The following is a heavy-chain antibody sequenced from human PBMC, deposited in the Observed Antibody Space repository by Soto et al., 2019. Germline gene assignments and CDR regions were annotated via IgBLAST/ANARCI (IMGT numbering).Heavy chain of an antibody. V-gene: IGHV4-30-4*01. CDR3: ARKYYYGSGSYYNQPFFDY. CDR2: IYYSGST. J-gene: IGHJ4*02. D-gene: IGHD3-10*01. CDR1: GGSISSGDYY. Sequence: SKTLSLTCTVSGGSISSGDYYWSWIRQTPGKDMEWIGYIYYSGSTYYNPSLKSRVTISVDTSKNQFSLKLSSVTAADTAVYYCARKYYYGSGSYYNQPFFDYWGQGTLVTVSS.